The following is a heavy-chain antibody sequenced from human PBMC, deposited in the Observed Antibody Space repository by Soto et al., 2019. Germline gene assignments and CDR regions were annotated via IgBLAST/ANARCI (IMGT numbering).Heavy chain of an antibody. CDR3: ARAERAVFWSGYSYYFDY. Sequence: QVQLQESGPGLVKPSETLSLTCTVSGGSISSYYWSWIRQPPGKGLEWIGYIYYSGSTNYNPSLKSRVTISVDTSKNQFSLKLSSVTAADTAVYYCARAERAVFWSGYSYYFDYWGQGTLVTVSS. J-gene: IGHJ4*02. D-gene: IGHD3-3*01. CDR2: IYYSGST. CDR1: GGSISSYY. V-gene: IGHV4-59*01.